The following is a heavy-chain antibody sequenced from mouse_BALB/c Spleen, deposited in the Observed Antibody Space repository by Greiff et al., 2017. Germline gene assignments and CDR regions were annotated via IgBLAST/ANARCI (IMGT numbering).Heavy chain of an antibody. V-gene: IGHV1S41*01. J-gene: IGHJ4*01. Sequence: DLVKPGASVKLSCKASGYTFASYWINWIKQRPGQGLEWIGRIAPGSGSTYYNEMFKGKATLTVDTSSSTAYIQLISLSSEDSAVYFCARHYRYAMDYWGQGTSVTVSS. CDR2: IAPGSGST. D-gene: IGHD2-14*01. CDR3: ARHYRYAMDY. CDR1: GYTFASYW.